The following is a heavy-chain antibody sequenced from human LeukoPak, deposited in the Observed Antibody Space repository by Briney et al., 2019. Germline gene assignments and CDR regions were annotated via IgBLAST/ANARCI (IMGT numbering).Heavy chain of an antibody. J-gene: IGHJ4*02. V-gene: IGHV3-21*01. CDR1: GFTFSSYS. Sequence: SGGSLRLSCAASGFTFSSYSMNWVRQAPGKGLEWVSSISSSSSYIYYADSVKGRFTISRDNAKNSLYLQMNSLRAEDTAVYYCARDEAYYDSSGYNPINYWGQGTLVTVSS. CDR2: ISSSSSYI. D-gene: IGHD3-22*01. CDR3: ARDEAYYDSSGYNPINY.